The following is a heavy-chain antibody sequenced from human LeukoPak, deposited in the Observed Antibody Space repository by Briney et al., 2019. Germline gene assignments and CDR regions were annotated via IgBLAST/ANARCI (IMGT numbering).Heavy chain of an antibody. CDR3: ARSIAVFHDAFDI. J-gene: IGHJ3*02. Sequence: SVKVSCKASGGTFSSYAISWVRQAPGQGLEWMGGIIPIFGTANYAQKFQGRVTITADESTSTAYMELSSLRSEDTAMYYCARSIAVFHDAFDIWGQGTMVTVSS. V-gene: IGHV1-69*13. D-gene: IGHD2-15*01. CDR1: GGTFSSYA. CDR2: IIPIFGTA.